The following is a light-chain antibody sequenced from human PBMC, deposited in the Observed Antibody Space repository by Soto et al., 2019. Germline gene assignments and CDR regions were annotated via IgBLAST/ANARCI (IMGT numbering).Light chain of an antibody. Sequence: DIQMTQSPSSLSASVGDRVTITCRASQGIRNYLAWFQQKPGKAPKSLIFETSRLQSGVPSRFSGSGSGTDFTLTITSLQTEDFATYYCQQCDTYPFTFGPGTTVDIK. J-gene: IGKJ3*01. CDR3: QQCDTYPFT. CDR1: QGIRNY. V-gene: IGKV1-16*01. CDR2: ETS.